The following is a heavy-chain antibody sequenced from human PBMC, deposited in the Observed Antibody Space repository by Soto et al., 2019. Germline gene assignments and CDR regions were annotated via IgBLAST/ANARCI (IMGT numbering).Heavy chain of an antibody. V-gene: IGHV4-30-4*01. CDR2: IYYSGSS. J-gene: IGHJ4*02. D-gene: IGHD3-22*01. Sequence: SETLSLTCTVSGGSISGGDYYWNWIRQPPGKGLEWIGYIYYSGSSFYNPSLKSRITMSVDTSKNHFSLRLSSVTAADTALYFCARIRTEQYSDPRGYLDYWGQGSLVTVSS. CDR3: ARIRTEQYSDPRGYLDY. CDR1: GGSISGGDYY.